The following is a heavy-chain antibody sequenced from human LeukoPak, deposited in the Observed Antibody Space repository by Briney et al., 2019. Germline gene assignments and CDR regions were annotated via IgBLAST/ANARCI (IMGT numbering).Heavy chain of an antibody. J-gene: IGHJ6*02. CDR2: IYYSGST. D-gene: IGHD3-22*01. CDR1: DGSISSNNYY. Sequence: SETLSLTCSVSDGSISSNNYYWAWIRQPPGKGPEWIGTIYYSGSTYYNPSLKSRVTISVDTSKSQFSLKLSSVTAADTAVYYCARLYYYDSSGYYPPDPSGPYGMDVWGQGTTVTVSS. V-gene: IGHV4-39*01. CDR3: ARLYYYDSSGYYPPDPSGPYGMDV.